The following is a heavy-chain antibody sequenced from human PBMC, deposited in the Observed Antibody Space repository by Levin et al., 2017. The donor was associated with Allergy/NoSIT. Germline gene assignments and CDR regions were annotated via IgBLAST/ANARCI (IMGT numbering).Heavy chain of an antibody. CDR3: AKDQHRGQHLSYYYGLDV. D-gene: IGHD6-13*01. CDR2: ISYDGSNK. J-gene: IGHJ6*02. Sequence: PGGSLRLSCAASGFTFSSYGMHWVRQAPGKGLEWVAVISYDGSNKYYADSVKGRFTISRDNSKNTLYLQMNSLGAEDTAVYYCAKDQHRGQHLSYYYGLDVWGQGTTVTVSS. CDR1: GFTFSSYG. V-gene: IGHV3-30*18.